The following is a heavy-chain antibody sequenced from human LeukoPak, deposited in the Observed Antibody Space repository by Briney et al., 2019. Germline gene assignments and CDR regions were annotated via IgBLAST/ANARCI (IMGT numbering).Heavy chain of an antibody. CDR2: ISGSGGST. J-gene: IGHJ3*02. Sequence: PGGSLRLSCAASGFTFSGYSMNWVRQAPGKGLEWVSAISGSGGSTYYADSVKGRFTISRDNSKNTLYLQMNSLRAEDTAVYYCAKDGQQLVEDAFDIWGQGTMVTVSS. V-gene: IGHV3-23*01. CDR1: GFTFSGYS. CDR3: AKDGQQLVEDAFDI. D-gene: IGHD6-13*01.